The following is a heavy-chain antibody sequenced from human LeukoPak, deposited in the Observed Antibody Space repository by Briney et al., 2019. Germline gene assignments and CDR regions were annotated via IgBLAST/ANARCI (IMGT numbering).Heavy chain of an antibody. Sequence: SETLSLTCSVSGGSISSGSYYWSWIRQPAGKGLGWIGRIYTSGSTNYNPSLKCRVTISVDTSKNQFSLKLSSVTAADTAVYYCARTTSDMVRGVMSNWFDPWGQGTLVTVSS. J-gene: IGHJ5*02. CDR1: GGSISSGSYY. D-gene: IGHD3-10*01. CDR3: ARTTSDMVRGVMSNWFDP. V-gene: IGHV4-61*02. CDR2: IYTSGST.